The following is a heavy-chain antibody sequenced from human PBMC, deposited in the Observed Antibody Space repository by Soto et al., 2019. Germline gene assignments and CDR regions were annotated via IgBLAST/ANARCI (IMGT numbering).Heavy chain of an antibody. CDR3: ARDESYYYGSGNWFDP. D-gene: IGHD3-10*01. Sequence: QVQLQESGPGLVKPSETLSLTCTVSGGSISSYYWSWIRQPPGKGLEWIGYIYYSGSTNYNPSLKSRVTLSVDTSKNQFSLKPSSVTAADTAVYYCARDESYYYGSGNWFDPWGQGTLVTVSS. CDR2: IYYSGST. J-gene: IGHJ5*02. CDR1: GGSISSYY. V-gene: IGHV4-59*01.